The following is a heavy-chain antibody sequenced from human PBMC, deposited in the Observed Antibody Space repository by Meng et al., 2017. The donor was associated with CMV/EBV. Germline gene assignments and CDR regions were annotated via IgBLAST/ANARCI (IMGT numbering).Heavy chain of an antibody. CDR1: GFTLKTQM. J-gene: IGHJ5*02. CDR3: ATDPCAHAGSYFDP. D-gene: IGHD3-9*01. V-gene: IGHV3-23*01. Sequence: GGSLRLSCVVSGFTLKTQMMTWVRQAPGKGLEWVAGLGGAGGITLYADSVKGRFTISRDKSKNTLYLEMNSLRADDAALYFCATDPCAHAGSYFDPWGQGTLVTVSS. CDR2: LGGAGGIT.